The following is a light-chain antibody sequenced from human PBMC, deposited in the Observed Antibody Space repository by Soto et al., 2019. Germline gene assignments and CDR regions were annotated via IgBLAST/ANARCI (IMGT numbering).Light chain of an antibody. Sequence: DIQMTQSPSSLSASVGDRVTVTCRTIHIVDTSLNWYQQKPGKAPKLLIYAASSVQSGVPARLSGSGSATFFTLTIHNLQPDDFATYFCQQTHSIPPTFGPGTKV. CDR2: AAS. V-gene: IGKV1-39*01. CDR1: HIVDTS. J-gene: IGKJ2*01. CDR3: QQTHSIPPT.